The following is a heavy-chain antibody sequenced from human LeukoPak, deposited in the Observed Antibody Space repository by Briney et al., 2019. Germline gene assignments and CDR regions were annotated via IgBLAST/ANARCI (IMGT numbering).Heavy chain of an antibody. D-gene: IGHD1-26*01. CDR2: VNTDESRT. CDR3: ARGASGSYYVDY. Sequence: GGSLRLSCAVSGFTFSSYWMHWVRQVPGKGLVWVSRVNTDESRTNHADSVKGRVTISRGNAKNTVYLQMNSLRAEDTAVYYCARGASGSYYVDYWGQGTLVTVSS. CDR1: GFTFSSYW. V-gene: IGHV3-74*01. J-gene: IGHJ4*02.